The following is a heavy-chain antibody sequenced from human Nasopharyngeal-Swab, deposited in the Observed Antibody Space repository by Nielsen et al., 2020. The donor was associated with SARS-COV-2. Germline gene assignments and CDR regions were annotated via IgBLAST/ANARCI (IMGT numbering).Heavy chain of an antibody. Sequence: GGSLRLSCAASGFTFSDYYMSWIRHIPGKGLEWVSYISGSSSHTSYADSVKGRFTISRDNAKNSLYLEMTSLRADDTAVYYCARTSYYGSGSLDYWGQGTLVTVSS. CDR3: ARTSYYGSGSLDY. CDR1: GFTFSDYY. CDR2: ISGSSSHT. V-gene: IGHV3-11*03. J-gene: IGHJ4*02. D-gene: IGHD3-10*01.